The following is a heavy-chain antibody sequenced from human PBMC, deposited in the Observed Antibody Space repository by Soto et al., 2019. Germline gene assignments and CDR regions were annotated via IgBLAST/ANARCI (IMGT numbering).Heavy chain of an antibody. CDR3: ARDGRGFYDFWTRASNAFDI. V-gene: IGHV3-7*03. CDR2: IKQDGSEK. CDR1: GFTFSSYW. Sequence: GGSLRLSCAAPGFTFSSYWMSWVRQAPGKGLEWVANIKQDGSEKYYVDSVKGRFTISRDNAKNSLYLQMNSLRAEDTAVYYCARDGRGFYDFWTRASNAFDIWGQGTMVTVSS. D-gene: IGHD3-3*01. J-gene: IGHJ3*02.